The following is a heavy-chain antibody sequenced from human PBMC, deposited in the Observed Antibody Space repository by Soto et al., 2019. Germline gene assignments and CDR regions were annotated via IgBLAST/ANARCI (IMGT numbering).Heavy chain of an antibody. D-gene: IGHD6-19*01. Sequence: GASVEVSWKVCGYTLADLSMYWVRQAPGKGLEWKGGFDPEDGETIYAQKFQGRVTMTEDTSTDTAYMELSSLRSEDTAVYYCATGTVKVADLDFDYWGQGTLVTVSS. V-gene: IGHV1-24*01. J-gene: IGHJ4*02. CDR2: FDPEDGET. CDR1: GYTLADLS. CDR3: ATGTVKVADLDFDY.